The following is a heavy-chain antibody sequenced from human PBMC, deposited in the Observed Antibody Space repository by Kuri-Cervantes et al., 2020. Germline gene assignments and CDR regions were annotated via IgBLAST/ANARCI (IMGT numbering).Heavy chain of an antibody. CDR3: AKEMGYCSSTSCYWSEYYYYGMDV. D-gene: IGHD2-2*01. CDR2: ISYDGSNK. J-gene: IGHJ6*02. CDR1: GFTFSSYA. V-gene: IGHV3-30*04. Sequence: LSLTCAASGFTFSSYAMHWVRQAPGKGLEWVAVISYDGSNKYYADSVKGRFTITRDNSKNTLYLQMNSLRAEATAVYYCAKEMGYCSSTSCYWSEYYYYGMDVWGQGTMVTVSS.